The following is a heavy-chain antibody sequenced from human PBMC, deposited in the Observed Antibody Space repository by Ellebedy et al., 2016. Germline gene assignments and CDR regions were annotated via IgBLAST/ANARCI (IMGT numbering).Heavy chain of an antibody. CDR2: MYYGGNT. V-gene: IGHV4-39*07. J-gene: IGHJ4*02. CDR1: GGSISSSGYY. CDR3: AAGFDY. Sequence: SETLSLTCAVSGGSISSSGYYWGWIRQPPGEGLEWIGSMYYGGNTYYNASLKSRVSISLDTSKNQFSLKLNSVTAADTAVYYCAAGFDYWGQGILVTVSS.